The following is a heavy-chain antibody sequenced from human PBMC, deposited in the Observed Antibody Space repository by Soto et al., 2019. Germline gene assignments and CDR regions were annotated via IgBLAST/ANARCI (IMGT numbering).Heavy chain of an antibody. CDR1: GGSISSGYHH. V-gene: IGHV4-39*01. J-gene: IGHJ4*01. D-gene: IGHD2-2*01. Sequence: QLQLQESGPGLVKPSETLSLICTVSGGSISSGYHHWGWVRQPPGKGLEWIGTIHYSGTTYHNPPLKSRLAMSVDTAKNQFSLKLTSVTAADTAVYYCARWVSSDSPQGPSTFDYWGQGTLVTVSS. CDR2: IHYSGTT. CDR3: ARWVSSDSPQGPSTFDY.